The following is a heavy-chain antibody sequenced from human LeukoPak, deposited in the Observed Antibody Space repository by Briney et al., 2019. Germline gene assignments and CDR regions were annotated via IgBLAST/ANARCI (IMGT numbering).Heavy chain of an antibody. D-gene: IGHD6-19*01. V-gene: IGHV4-34*01. CDR3: ATGRTVAGKDY. CDR2: FYYSGRT. CDR1: GGSFSGYY. Sequence: SETLSLTCAVYGGSFSGYYWSWIRQPPGKGLEWIGSFYYSGRTYYNPSLKSRVTISGDSSKNQFSLRLTSVTAADTAVYYCATGRTVAGKDYWGQGILITVSS. J-gene: IGHJ4*02.